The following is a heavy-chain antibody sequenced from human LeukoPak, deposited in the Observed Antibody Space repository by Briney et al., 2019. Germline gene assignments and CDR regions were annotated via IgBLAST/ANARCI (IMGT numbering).Heavy chain of an antibody. CDR1: GFTFSSYA. J-gene: IGHJ4*02. Sequence: PGGSLRLSCAASGFTFSSYAMSWVRQAPGKGLEWVSTISGSGGSTYYADSVKGRFTISRDNSKNTLYLQMNSLRAEDTAVYYCAKDQPILTGYYGPNYFDYWGQGTLVTVSS. CDR3: AKDQPILTGYYGPNYFDY. D-gene: IGHD3-9*01. CDR2: ISGSGGST. V-gene: IGHV3-23*01.